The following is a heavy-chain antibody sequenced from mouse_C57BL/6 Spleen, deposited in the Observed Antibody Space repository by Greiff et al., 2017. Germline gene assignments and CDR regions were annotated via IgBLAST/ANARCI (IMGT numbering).Heavy chain of an antibody. V-gene: IGHV5-4*01. J-gene: IGHJ3*01. Sequence: EVQRVESGGGLVKPGGSLKLSCAASGFTFSSYAMSWVRQTPEKRLEWVATISDGGSYTYYPDNVKGRFTISRDNAKNNLYLQMSHLKSEDTAMYYCARDYDYFFAYWGQGTLVTVSA. CDR2: ISDGGSYT. CDR3: ARDYDYFFAY. D-gene: IGHD2-4*01. CDR1: GFTFSSYA.